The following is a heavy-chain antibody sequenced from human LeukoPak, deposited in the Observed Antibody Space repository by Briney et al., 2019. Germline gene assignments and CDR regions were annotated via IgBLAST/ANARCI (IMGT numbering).Heavy chain of an antibody. D-gene: IGHD3-22*01. CDR1: GGSISSGGYY. CDR2: IYHSGST. J-gene: IGHJ4*02. V-gene: IGHV4-30-2*01. Sequence: SQTLSLTCTVSGGSISSGGYYWSWIRQPPGKGLEWIGYIYHSGSTYYNPSLKSRVTISVDRSKNQFSLKLSSVTAADTAVYYCARDENYDSSGYEYWGQGTLVTVSS. CDR3: ARDENYDSSGYEY.